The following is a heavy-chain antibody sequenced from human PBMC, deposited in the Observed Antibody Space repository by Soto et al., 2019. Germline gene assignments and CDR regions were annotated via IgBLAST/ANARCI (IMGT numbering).Heavy chain of an antibody. V-gene: IGHV4-59*08. Sequence: PPETLSLTCTVSGGSISSYYWSWIRQPPGKGLEWIGYIYYSGSTYYNPSLKSRVTISVDTSKNQFSLKLSSVTAADTAVYDCASGAYGSGRYGMDVWGQGTTVTVSS. CDR3: ASGAYGSGRYGMDV. J-gene: IGHJ6*02. CDR2: IYYSGST. CDR1: GGSISSYY. D-gene: IGHD3-10*01.